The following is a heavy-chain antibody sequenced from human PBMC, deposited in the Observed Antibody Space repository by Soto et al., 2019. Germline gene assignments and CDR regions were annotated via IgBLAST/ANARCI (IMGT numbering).Heavy chain of an antibody. J-gene: IGHJ4*02. V-gene: IGHV3-23*01. D-gene: IGHD2-15*01. CDR1: GFTFSSYA. CDR3: AKDSTVVTRYFDY. Sequence: EVQLLESGGGLVQPGGSLKLSCAASGFTFSSYAMSWVRQAPGKGLEWVSAISGSGGSTYYADSVKGRFTISRDNSKNTLYLQMYSLRVEDTAVYYCAKDSTVVTRYFDYWGQGTLVTVSS. CDR2: ISGSGGST.